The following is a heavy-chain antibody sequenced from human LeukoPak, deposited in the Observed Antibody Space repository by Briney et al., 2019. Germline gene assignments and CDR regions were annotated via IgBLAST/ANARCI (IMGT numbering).Heavy chain of an antibody. Sequence: RGSLRLSCTASGLIFRTYALSWVRQAPGKGLEWVSGIRDNDFSTYYADSVKGRFTISRDNSKNTVYLQMNSLRAEDTAVYYCARSSGNYWAAPFDYWGQGTLVTVSS. J-gene: IGHJ4*02. D-gene: IGHD1-26*01. V-gene: IGHV3-23*01. CDR2: IRDNDFST. CDR3: ARSSGNYWAAPFDY. CDR1: GLIFRTYA.